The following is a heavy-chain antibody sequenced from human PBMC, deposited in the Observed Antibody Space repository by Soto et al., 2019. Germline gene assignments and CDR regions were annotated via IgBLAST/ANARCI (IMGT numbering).Heavy chain of an antibody. J-gene: IGHJ4*02. D-gene: IGHD3-9*01. CDR1: GFSFSSYA. Sequence: EVQVLESGGDLAQPGGSLRLSCAASGFSFSSYAMSWVRQSPGKGLEWVSSISRSGNSTYSADSVRGRFTISRDNSKNTLYLQMYSLRAEDTAFYYFAKDAKILDWLPTSYYYDFWGRGALVTVSS. CDR3: AKDAKILDWLPTSYYYDF. CDR2: ISRSGNST. V-gene: IGHV3-23*01.